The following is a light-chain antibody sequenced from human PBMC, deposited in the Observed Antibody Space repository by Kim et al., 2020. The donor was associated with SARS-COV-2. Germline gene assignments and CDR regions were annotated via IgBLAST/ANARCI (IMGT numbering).Light chain of an antibody. CDR3: QQYSSSPAM. V-gene: IGKV3-20*01. CDR1: QSVSSNY. CDR2: GAS. J-gene: IGKJ1*01. Sequence: EIVLTQSPCTLSLSPGERATLSCRASQSVSSNYLAWYQQKPGQAPRLLIYGASSRATGIPDRFSGSGSGTDFTLTITRLEPEDFAVYYCQQYSSSPAMFGQGTKVDIK.